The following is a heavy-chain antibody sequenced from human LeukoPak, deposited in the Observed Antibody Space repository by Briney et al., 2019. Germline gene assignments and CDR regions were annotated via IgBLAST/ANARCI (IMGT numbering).Heavy chain of an antibody. V-gene: IGHV3-66*01. CDR2: IYSGGST. Sequence: GDSLRLSCAASGFTVSSNYMSWVRPATGKGLEWVSVIYSGGSTYYADSVKGRFTISRDNSKNTLYLQMNSRRVEDTAVYYCARGNCSGTSCHTSYWGQGTLVTV. CDR3: ARGNCSGTSCHTSY. J-gene: IGHJ4*02. CDR1: GFTVSSNY. D-gene: IGHD2-15*01.